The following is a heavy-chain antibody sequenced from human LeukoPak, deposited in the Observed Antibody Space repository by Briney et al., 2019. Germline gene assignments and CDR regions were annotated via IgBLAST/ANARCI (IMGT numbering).Heavy chain of an antibody. Sequence: GGSLRLSCAASRFTFSSYGMSWVRQAPGKGLEWVSSISGSGGSTYYADSVKGRFTISRDNSKNTLYLQMNSLRAEDTAVYYCARGVERPREAAAFDIWGQGAVVTVSS. J-gene: IGHJ3*02. D-gene: IGHD1-1*01. V-gene: IGHV3-23*01. CDR1: RFTFSSYG. CDR3: ARGVERPREAAAFDI. CDR2: ISGSGGST.